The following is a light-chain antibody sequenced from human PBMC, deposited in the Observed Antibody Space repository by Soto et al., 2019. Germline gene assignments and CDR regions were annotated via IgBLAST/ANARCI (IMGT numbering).Light chain of an antibody. V-gene: IGKV1-12*01. CDR2: SAT. J-gene: IGKJ4*01. Sequence: DIQMTQCPSTLSASVGDRVTSTCRASQSISSWLAWYQQKPGKPPKLLIYSATSLESGVPSRFSGSGSGTDFTLTISSLQTEDFATYYCQQGDNFPLTFGGGTKVDI. CDR3: QQGDNFPLT. CDR1: QSISSW.